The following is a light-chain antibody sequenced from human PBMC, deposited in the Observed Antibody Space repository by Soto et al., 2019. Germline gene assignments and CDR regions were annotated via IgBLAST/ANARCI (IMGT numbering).Light chain of an antibody. CDR1: SSNIGGNS. Sequence: QSVLTQPPSVSAAPGQKVTISCSGSSSNIGGNSVSWYQQLPGTAPTLLIYDDNKRPSGIPDRFSGSKSGTSATLGITGFQTGDEADYYCGSWDSSLGAYVFGTGTKGTVL. CDR3: GSWDSSLGAYV. CDR2: DDN. V-gene: IGLV1-51*01. J-gene: IGLJ1*01.